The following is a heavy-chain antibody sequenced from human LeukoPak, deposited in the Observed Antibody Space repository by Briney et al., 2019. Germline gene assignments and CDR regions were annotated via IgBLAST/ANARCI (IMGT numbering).Heavy chain of an antibody. D-gene: IGHD1-7*01. CDR1: GFTFSSYA. J-gene: IGHJ3*02. Sequence: GGSLRLSCAASGFTFSSYAMHWVRQAPGKGLEWVAVISYDGSNKYYADSVKGRFTISRDNSKNTLYLQMNSLRAEDTAVYYCARPGNWNWARGAFDIWGQGTMVTVSS. V-gene: IGHV3-30-3*01. CDR3: ARPGNWNWARGAFDI. CDR2: ISYDGSNK.